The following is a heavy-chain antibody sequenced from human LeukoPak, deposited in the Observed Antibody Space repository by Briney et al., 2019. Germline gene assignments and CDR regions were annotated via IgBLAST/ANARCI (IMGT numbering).Heavy chain of an antibody. J-gene: IGHJ4*02. CDR3: AKVMVTRAFDY. Sequence: GGSLRLSCPAPGFTFRSNAISWVRQAQGKGLEWVSAISGSGGSTYYADSVKGRFTISRDNSKNTLYLQMNSLRAEDTAVYYCAKVMVTRAFDYWGQGTLVTVSS. D-gene: IGHD5-18*01. CDR2: ISGSGGST. V-gene: IGHV3-23*01. CDR1: GFTFRSNA.